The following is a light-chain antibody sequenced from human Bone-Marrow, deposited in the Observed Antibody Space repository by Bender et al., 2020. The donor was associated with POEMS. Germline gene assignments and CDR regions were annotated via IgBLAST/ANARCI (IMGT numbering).Light chain of an antibody. CDR1: SSNIGAHA. V-gene: IGLV1-44*01. CDR2: SSH. CDR3: AVWDDRLNSWV. Sequence: QSVLTQPPSASGTPGQRVTISCSGGSSNIGAHAVNWYQHLPGPAPKHLIFSSHRRPSEVPDRFSGSRSGTPASLAISGLQYEDEAEYYRAVWDDRLNSWVVGGGNKLTDL. J-gene: IGLJ3*02.